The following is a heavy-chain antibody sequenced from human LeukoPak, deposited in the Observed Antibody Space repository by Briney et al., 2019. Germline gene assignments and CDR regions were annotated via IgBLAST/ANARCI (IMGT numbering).Heavy chain of an antibody. CDR1: GGTFSSYA. J-gene: IGHJ4*02. CDR2: IIPIFGTA. Sequence: ASVKVSCKASGGTFSSYAIGWVRQAPGQGLEWMGGIIPIFGTANYAQKFQGRVTITADESTSTAYMELSSLRSEDTAVYYCARVRVSGYYDSSGYTYFDYWGQGTLVTVSS. CDR3: ARVRVSGYYDSSGYTYFDY. V-gene: IGHV1-69*13. D-gene: IGHD3-22*01.